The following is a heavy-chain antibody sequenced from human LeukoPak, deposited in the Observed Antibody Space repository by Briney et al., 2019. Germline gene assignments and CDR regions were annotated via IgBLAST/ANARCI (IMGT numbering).Heavy chain of an antibody. J-gene: IGHJ6*03. V-gene: IGHV5-51*01. CDR3: ARQQSDYCSGGSCYNLDYYYYMDV. D-gene: IGHD2-15*01. Sequence: GESLKISCKASGYTFTNYWIGWVRQMPGKGLEWMGIIYPDDSDFIYSPSFQGQVTISADKSISTAYLQWSSLKASDTTMYYCARQQSDYCSGGSCYNLDYYYYMDVWGTGTTVTVSS. CDR2: IYPDDSDF. CDR1: GYTFTNYW.